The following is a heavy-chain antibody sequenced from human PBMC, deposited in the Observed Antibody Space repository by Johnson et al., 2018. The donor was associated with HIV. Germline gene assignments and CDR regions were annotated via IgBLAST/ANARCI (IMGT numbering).Heavy chain of an antibody. V-gene: IGHV3-33*01. Sequence: QVQLVESGGGLVQPGGSLRLSCAASGFTFINYGMHWVCQAPGKGLEWVAVICYDGSNKYYADSVKGRFTISRDNSKNTLYLQMNSLRAEDTAVYYCARSAAAWVGGMAFDIWGQGTMVTVSS. CDR2: ICYDGSNK. CDR3: ARSAAAWVGGMAFDI. D-gene: IGHD6-13*01. CDR1: GFTFINYG. J-gene: IGHJ3*02.